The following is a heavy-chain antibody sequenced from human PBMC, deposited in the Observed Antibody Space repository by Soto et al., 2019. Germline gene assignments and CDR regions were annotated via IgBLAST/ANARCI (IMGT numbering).Heavy chain of an antibody. CDR1: GFTFCSYV. CDR2: ISGSGGST. CDR3: AKDLPRNIVVVAATRPLDY. Sequence: AGSLRLSCAASGFTFCSYVMSLFRQTTGKGLEWVSAISGSGGSTYYADSVKGRFTISRDNPKNTLYLQMNSLRAEDTAVYYCAKDLPRNIVVVAATRPLDYWRQGTLVTVSS. J-gene: IGHJ4*02. D-gene: IGHD2-21*02. V-gene: IGHV3-23*01.